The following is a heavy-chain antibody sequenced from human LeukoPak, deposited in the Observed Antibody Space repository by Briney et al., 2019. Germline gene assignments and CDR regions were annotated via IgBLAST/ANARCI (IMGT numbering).Heavy chain of an antibody. CDR3: ARDEAYSSGSDAFDI. CDR1: GGSISSYY. CDR2: IYYSGST. V-gene: IGHV4-59*01. D-gene: IGHD6-19*01. J-gene: IGHJ3*02. Sequence: PSGTLSLTCTVSGGSISSYYWSWIRQPPGKGLEWIGYIYYSGSTNYNPSLKSRVTISVDTSKNQFSLKLSSVTAADTAVYYCARDEAYSSGSDAFDIWGQGTMVTVSS.